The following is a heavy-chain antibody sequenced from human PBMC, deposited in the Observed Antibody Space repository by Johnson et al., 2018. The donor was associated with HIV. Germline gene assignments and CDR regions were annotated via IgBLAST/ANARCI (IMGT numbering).Heavy chain of an antibody. D-gene: IGHD3-22*01. CDR3: AREISRYYYDYAAFDL. Sequence: QVQLVESGGGVVQPGRSLRLSCAASGFTFSSYGMHWVRQAPGKGLEWVSAISYSGSSTYYADSVKGRFTISRDNSRSTVYLHMINLRADDTALYYCAREISRYYYDYAAFDLWGQGTTVTVSS. V-gene: IGHV3-33*08. J-gene: IGHJ3*01. CDR1: GFTFSSYG. CDR2: ISYSGSST.